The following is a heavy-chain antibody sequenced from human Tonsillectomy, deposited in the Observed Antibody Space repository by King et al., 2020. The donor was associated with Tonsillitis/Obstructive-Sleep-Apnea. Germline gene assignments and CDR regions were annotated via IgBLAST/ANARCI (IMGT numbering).Heavy chain of an antibody. V-gene: IGHV3-30*04. CDR2: ISYDGSNK. CDR1: GFTFSNYA. Sequence: VQLVESGGGVVQPGRSLRLSCAASGFTFSNYAMHWVRQAPGKGLEWVALISYDGSNKYYADSVKGRFTISRDNSKNTLYLQMNSLRAEDTAVYYCARDEEDAFDIWGQGTMVTVSS. J-gene: IGHJ3*02. CDR3: ARDEEDAFDI.